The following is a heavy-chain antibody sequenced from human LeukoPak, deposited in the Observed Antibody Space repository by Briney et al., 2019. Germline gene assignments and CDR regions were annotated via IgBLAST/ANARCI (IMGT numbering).Heavy chain of an antibody. CDR1: GFTSSRYW. Sequence: GGSLRLSCAASGFTSSRYWMSWVRQAPGKVLEWVSYISSSSSTIYYADSVKGRFTISRDNAKNSLYLQMNSLRAEDTAVYYCARGGLNEWELDYFDYWGQGTLVTVSS. J-gene: IGHJ4*02. D-gene: IGHD1-26*01. CDR2: ISSSSSTI. CDR3: ARGGLNEWELDYFDY. V-gene: IGHV3-48*01.